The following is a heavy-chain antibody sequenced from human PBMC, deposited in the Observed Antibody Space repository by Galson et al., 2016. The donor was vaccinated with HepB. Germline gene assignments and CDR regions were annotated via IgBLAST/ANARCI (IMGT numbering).Heavy chain of an antibody. D-gene: IGHD6-6*01. CDR2: INPSSGTA. J-gene: IGHJ4*02. V-gene: IGHV1-46*01. Sequence: SVKVSCKASGNTFITYHMHWVRKAPGQGLEWMGIINPSSGTASSAQKFQGRITMTRDTSTTTVYLELHSLRSDDTAVYHCAMNIPRPARGLLDYWGRGTLVTVSS. CDR3: AMNIPRPARGLLDY. CDR1: GNTFITYH.